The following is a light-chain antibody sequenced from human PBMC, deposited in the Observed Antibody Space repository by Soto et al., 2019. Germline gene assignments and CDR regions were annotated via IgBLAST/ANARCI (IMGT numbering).Light chain of an antibody. V-gene: IGLV1-40*01. CDR1: SSNIGAGYD. Sequence: QSVLTQPPSVSGAPGQRVTISCTGSSSNIGAGYDVHWYQQLPGTAPKLLIYGNSNRPSGVPDRFSGSKSGTSASLAITGLQAKDEADYYCQSYDSNLSVVFGGGTKLTVL. J-gene: IGLJ2*01. CDR2: GNS. CDR3: QSYDSNLSVV.